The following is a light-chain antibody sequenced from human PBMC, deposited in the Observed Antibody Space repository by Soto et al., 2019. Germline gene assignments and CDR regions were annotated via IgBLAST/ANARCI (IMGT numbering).Light chain of an antibody. J-gene: IGKJ5*01. CDR2: GAS. Sequence: EIVLTQSPGILSLSPGERASLSCGASQSISSSFLAWYQQKPGQAPRLLIYGASSRATGIPDRISGTGSETDFTLTISRLEPEDFAVYYCQQYDNSPITFGQGTRLEIK. CDR1: QSISSSF. V-gene: IGKV3-20*01. CDR3: QQYDNSPIT.